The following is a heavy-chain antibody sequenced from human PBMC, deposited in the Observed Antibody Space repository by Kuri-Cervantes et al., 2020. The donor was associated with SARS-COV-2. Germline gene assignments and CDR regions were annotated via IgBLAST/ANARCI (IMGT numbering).Heavy chain of an antibody. D-gene: IGHD6-6*01. CDR2: ISASGEII. J-gene: IGHJ4*02. CDR1: GSTISDYY. CDR3: ARVRMVGSSSVPYYFDY. Sequence: GGSLRLSCAPSGSTISDYYMTWIRQTPGKVLEWVSYISASGEIIYYADSVKGRFTISRDIAKNSLYLQMNSLRAEDTAVYYCARVRMVGSSSVPYYFDYWGQGTLVTVSS. V-gene: IGHV3-11*04.